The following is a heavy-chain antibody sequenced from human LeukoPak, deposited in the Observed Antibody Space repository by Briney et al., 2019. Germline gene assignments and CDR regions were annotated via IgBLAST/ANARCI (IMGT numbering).Heavy chain of an antibody. CDR3: ARPSDYYDSSGYPPRNAFDI. CDR1: GFTLSSYA. J-gene: IGHJ3*02. CDR2: ISDTGNT. V-gene: IGHV3-23*01. D-gene: IGHD3-22*01. Sequence: GGSLRLSCAASGFTLSSYAMSWVRQAPGKGLEWVSAISDTGNTYHADSVKGRFTISRDSSKNTLFLQMNRLRPEDAAVYYCARPSDYYDSSGYPPRNAFDIWGQGTMVTVSS.